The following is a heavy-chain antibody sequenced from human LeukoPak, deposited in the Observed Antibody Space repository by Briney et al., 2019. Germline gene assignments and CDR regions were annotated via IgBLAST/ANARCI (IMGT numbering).Heavy chain of an antibody. CDR3: ASYRGYCSSTSCYGGYFDY. CDR2: IIPIFGTA. J-gene: IGHJ4*02. Sequence: ASVKVSCKASGGTFSSYAISWVRQAPGQGLEWMGGIIPIFGTANYAQKFQGRVTITADESTSTAYMELSSLRSEDTAVYYCASYRGYCSSTSCYGGYFDYWGQGTLVTVSS. V-gene: IGHV1-69*13. D-gene: IGHD2-2*03. CDR1: GGTFSSYA.